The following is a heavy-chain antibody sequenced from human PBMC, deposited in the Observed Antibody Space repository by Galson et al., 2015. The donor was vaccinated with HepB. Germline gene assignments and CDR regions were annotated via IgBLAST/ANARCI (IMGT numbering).Heavy chain of an antibody. CDR3: AKDSNNSPGWYFDY. J-gene: IGHJ4*02. V-gene: IGHV3-23*01. D-gene: IGHD1-1*01. Sequence: SLRLSCAPSGFTFTNYAMSWVRQAPGKGLEWVSSISGSGGSTYYADSVTGRFTISRDNSKNTLYLHMNSLRAENTAVYYCAKDSNNSPGWYFDYWGQGTLVTVSS. CDR1: GFTFTNYA. CDR2: ISGSGGST.